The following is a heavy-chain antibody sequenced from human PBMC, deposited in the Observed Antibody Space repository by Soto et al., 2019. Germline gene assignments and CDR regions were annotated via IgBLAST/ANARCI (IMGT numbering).Heavy chain of an antibody. D-gene: IGHD1-26*01. CDR3: AQLSEVGFHFDS. CDR1: GFSLSTGRMG. CDR2: IYRDESQ. Sequence: QITLKESGPTLVKPTQTLTLTCTFSGFSLSTGRMGVGWIRQPPGRSLEWLALIYRDESQRHSPSLKSRLTITKDTSKNQVVLTMTNMDPVDTATYYCAQLSEVGFHFDSWDQGTPVTVSS. V-gene: IGHV2-5*02. J-gene: IGHJ4*02.